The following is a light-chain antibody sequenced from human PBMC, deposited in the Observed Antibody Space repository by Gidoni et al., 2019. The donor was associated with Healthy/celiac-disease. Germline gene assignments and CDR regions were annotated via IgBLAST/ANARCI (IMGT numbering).Light chain of an antibody. CDR1: SSNIGSNT. J-gene: IGLJ2*01. CDR2: SNN. V-gene: IGLV1-44*01. Sequence: QSVLTQPPSASGTPGQGVTISCSGSSSNIGSNTVNWYQQLPGTAPKLLIYSNNQRPSGVPDRFSGSKSGTSASLAISGLQSEDEADYYCAAWDDSLNGSVVFGGGTKLTVL. CDR3: AAWDDSLNGSVV.